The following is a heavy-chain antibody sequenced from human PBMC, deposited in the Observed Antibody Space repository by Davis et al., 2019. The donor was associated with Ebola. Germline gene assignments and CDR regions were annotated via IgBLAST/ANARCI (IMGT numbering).Heavy chain of an antibody. CDR3: VRGSNGWSGMDV. CDR2: INGDATAT. J-gene: IGHJ6*02. V-gene: IGHV3-74*01. Sequence: PGGSLRLSCVASEFIFSDYWMYWLRQDPGEGLVRVSRINGDATATNYADSVKGRFTTSRDNARNTLYLQMNSLRPEDTAVYYCVRGSNGWSGMDVWGQGTTVTVSS. D-gene: IGHD6-19*01. CDR1: EFIFSDYW.